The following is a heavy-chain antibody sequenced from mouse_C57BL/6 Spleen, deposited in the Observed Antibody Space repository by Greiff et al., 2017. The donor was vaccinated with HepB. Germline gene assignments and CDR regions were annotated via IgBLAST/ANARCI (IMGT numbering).Heavy chain of an antibody. Sequence: EVKLVESGGGLVKPGGSLKLSCAASGFTFSDYGMHWVRQAPEKGLEWVAYISSGSSTIYYADTVKGRFTISRDNAKNTLFLQMTSLRSGDTAMYYCARKGVYYDYDYAMDYWGQGTSVTVSS. J-gene: IGHJ4*01. CDR2: ISSGSSTI. D-gene: IGHD2-4*01. CDR3: ARKGVYYDYDYAMDY. CDR1: GFTFSDYG. V-gene: IGHV5-17*01.